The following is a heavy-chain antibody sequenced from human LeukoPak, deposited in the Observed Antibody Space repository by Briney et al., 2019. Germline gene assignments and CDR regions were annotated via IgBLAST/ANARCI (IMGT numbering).Heavy chain of an antibody. Sequence: SGESLRLSCAASGFTFKKYWMNWVRQAPGKGLEWVAVISYDGSNKYYADSVKGRFTISRDNSKNTLYLQMNSLRAEDTAVYYCAKEGYYYDSSGYSRFDYWGQGTLVTVSS. CDR1: GFTFKKYW. CDR2: ISYDGSNK. V-gene: IGHV3-30*18. J-gene: IGHJ4*02. D-gene: IGHD3-22*01. CDR3: AKEGYYYDSSGYSRFDY.